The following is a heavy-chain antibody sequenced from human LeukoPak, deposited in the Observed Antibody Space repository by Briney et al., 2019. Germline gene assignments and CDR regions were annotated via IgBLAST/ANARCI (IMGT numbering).Heavy chain of an antibody. V-gene: IGHV1-69*05. Sequence: SVKVSCKASGGTFSSYAISWVRQAPGQGLEWMGGIIPIFGTANYAQKFQGRVTITTDESTSTAYMELSSLRSEDTAVYYCATLPSTTGTTGYMDVWGKGTTVTVSS. CDR1: GGTFSSYA. CDR3: ATLPSTTGTTGYMDV. CDR2: IIPIFGTA. J-gene: IGHJ6*03. D-gene: IGHD1-1*01.